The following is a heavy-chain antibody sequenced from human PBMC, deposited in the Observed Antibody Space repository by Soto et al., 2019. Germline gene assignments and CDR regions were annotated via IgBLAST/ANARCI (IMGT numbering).Heavy chain of an antibody. CDR2: VADSGST. J-gene: IGHJ6*02. Sequence: SESLSLTCTLAGGFISGFFWTWVRQPTGMPLEGFGPVADSGSTAYNPSLRSRLSLSLDVSKNRFSLELTSVTAADTATYFCARGGSTQYYPGLDDGGQETTDTVSS. CDR1: GGFISGFF. V-gene: IGHV4-4*07. CDR3: ARGGSTQYYPGLDD.